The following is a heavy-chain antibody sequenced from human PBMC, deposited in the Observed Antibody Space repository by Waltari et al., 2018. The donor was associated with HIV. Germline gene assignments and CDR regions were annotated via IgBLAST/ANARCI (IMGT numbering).Heavy chain of an antibody. D-gene: IGHD3-22*01. V-gene: IGHV4-59*01. CDR1: GGSISSYH. CDR3: ARGLNYYDSSGAVDY. CDR2: IYYSGST. J-gene: IGHJ4*02. Sequence: QVQLQESGPGLVKPSETLSLTCTVSGGSISSYHWSWIRPPPGKGLEWIGYIYYSGSTNYNPSLKSRVTISVDTSKNQFSLKLSSVTAADTAVYYCARGLNYYDSSGAVDYWGQGTLVTVSS.